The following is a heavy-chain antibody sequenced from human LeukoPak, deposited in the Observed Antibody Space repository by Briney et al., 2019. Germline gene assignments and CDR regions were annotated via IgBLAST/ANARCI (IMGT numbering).Heavy chain of an antibody. CDR2: IGGSGGTT. V-gene: IGHV3-23*01. CDR1: GFTFSSYA. CDR3: ARVLTMIVVAPGY. J-gene: IGHJ4*02. D-gene: IGHD3-22*01. Sequence: GGSLRLSCAASGFTFSSYAVSWVRQAPGEGLEWVSAIGGSGGTTYYADSVKGRFTISRDNAKNTLYLQMNSLRAEDTAVYYCARVLTMIVVAPGYWGQGTLVTVSS.